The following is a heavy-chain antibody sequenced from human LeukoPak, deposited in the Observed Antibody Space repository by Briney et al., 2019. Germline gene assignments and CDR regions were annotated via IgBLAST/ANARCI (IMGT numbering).Heavy chain of an antibody. Sequence: SGPTLVKPTQTLTLTCTFSGFSLSTTGVGVGWIRQPPGKALEWLALINSNDDKRYSPSLKSRLTISRDTSKNQVVLTMANMDPADTATYYCAYRPSGMAAVSFESWGQGNLVTVSS. D-gene: IGHD6-13*01. CDR2: INSNDDK. CDR3: AYRPSGMAAVSFES. V-gene: IGHV2-5*01. J-gene: IGHJ4*02. CDR1: GFSLSTTGVG.